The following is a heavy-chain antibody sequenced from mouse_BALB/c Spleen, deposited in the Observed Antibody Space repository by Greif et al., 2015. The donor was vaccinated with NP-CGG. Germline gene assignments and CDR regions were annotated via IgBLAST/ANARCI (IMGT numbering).Heavy chain of an antibody. CDR2: IYPGSGNT. Sequence: QVQLKDSGAELARPGASVKLSRKASGYTFTDYYINWVKQRTGQGLEWIGEIYPGSGNTYYNEKFKGKATLTADKSSSTAYMQLSSLTSEDSAVYFCARVYGSILWFAYWGQGTLVTVSA. J-gene: IGHJ3*01. D-gene: IGHD1-1*01. V-gene: IGHV1-77*01. CDR1: GYTFTDYY. CDR3: ARVYGSILWFAY.